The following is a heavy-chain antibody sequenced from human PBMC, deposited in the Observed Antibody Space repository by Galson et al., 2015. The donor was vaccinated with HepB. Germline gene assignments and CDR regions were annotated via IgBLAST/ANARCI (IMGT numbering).Heavy chain of an antibody. CDR3: AREGSTSFPHRDAFDI. J-gene: IGHJ3*02. CDR1: GFTFSSYA. D-gene: IGHD2-2*01. Sequence: SLRLSCAASGFTFSSYAMHWVRQAPGKGLEWVAVISYDGSNKYYADSVKGRFTISRDNSKNTLYLQMNSLRAEDTAVYYCAREGSTSFPHRDAFDIWGQGTMVTVSS. CDR2: ISYDGSNK. V-gene: IGHV3-30-3*01.